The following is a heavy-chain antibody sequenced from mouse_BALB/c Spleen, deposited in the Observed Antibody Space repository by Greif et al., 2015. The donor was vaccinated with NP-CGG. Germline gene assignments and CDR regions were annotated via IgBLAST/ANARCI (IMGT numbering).Heavy chain of an antibody. CDR1: DYTFTSYY. J-gene: IGHJ3*01. CDR2: INPTNGGT. D-gene: IGHD2-3*01. V-gene: IGHV1S81*02. CDR3: TRSGYYFWFAY. Sequence: QVQLKESGAELVKPGASVELSCKASDYTFTSYYMYWVKQRPGQGLEWIGEINPTNGGTNFNEKFKSKATLTVDKSSSTAYMQLSSLTSEDSAVYYCTRSGYYFWFAYWGQGTLVTVSA.